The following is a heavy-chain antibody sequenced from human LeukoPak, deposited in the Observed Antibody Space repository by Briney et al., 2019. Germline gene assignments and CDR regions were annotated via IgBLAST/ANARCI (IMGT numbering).Heavy chain of an antibody. D-gene: IGHD3-3*01. CDR2: IIPILGIA. Sequence: VSCKASGGTFSSYTISWVRQAPGQGLEWMGRIIPILGIANYAQKFQGRVTITADKSTSTAYMELSSLRSEDTAVYYCARDSKYYDFWSGYSYNWFDPWGQGTLVTVSS. J-gene: IGHJ5*02. CDR1: GGTFSSYT. CDR3: ARDSKYYDFWSGYSYNWFDP. V-gene: IGHV1-69*04.